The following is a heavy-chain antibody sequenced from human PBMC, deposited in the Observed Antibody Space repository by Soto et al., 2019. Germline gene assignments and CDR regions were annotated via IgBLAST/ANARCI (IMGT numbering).Heavy chain of an antibody. CDR2: IKSKINGGTA. J-gene: IGHJ4*02. V-gene: IGHV3-15*07. CDR1: GFIFSNAW. CDR3: AKDSHWGIISPTHDH. Sequence: GGSLRLSCAASGFIFSNAWINWVRQVPGKGLEWVGRIKSKINGGTADYAAPVQGRFAVSRDDSKNMVFLQMNSLRVEDTAIYYCAKDSHWGIISPTHDHWGQGTQVTVSS. D-gene: IGHD3-16*01.